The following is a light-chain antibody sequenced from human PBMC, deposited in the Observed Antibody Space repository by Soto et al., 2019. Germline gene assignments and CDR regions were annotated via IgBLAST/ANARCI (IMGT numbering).Light chain of an antibody. Sequence: QSALTQPPSASGSPGQSVTISCTGTSNDVGGYNFVSWYQHHPGKAPKLIIYEVTKRPSGDPNRFSGSKSGNTASLTVSGLQAEDEADYYCNSYAGSNTYVFGTGTKLTVL. V-gene: IGLV2-8*01. CDR1: SNDVGGYNF. CDR2: EVT. CDR3: NSYAGSNTYV. J-gene: IGLJ1*01.